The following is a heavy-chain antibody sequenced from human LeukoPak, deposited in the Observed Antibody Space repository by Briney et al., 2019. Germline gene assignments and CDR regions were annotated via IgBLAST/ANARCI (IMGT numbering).Heavy chain of an antibody. CDR1: GYTFTSYY. Sequence: ASVKVSCKESGYTFTSYYMHWVRQAPGQGLEWMGIINPSGGSTSYAQKFQGRVTMTRDTSTSTVYMELSSLRSEDTAVYYCARDTEGVRGVIIPFDYWGQGTLVTVSS. V-gene: IGHV1-46*01. CDR2: INPSGGST. J-gene: IGHJ4*02. D-gene: IGHD3-10*01. CDR3: ARDTEGVRGVIIPFDY.